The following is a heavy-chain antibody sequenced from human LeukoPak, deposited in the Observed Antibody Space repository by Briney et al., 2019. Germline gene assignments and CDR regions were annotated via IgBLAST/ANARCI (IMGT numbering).Heavy chain of an antibody. CDR1: GGSLSSGGHY. Sequence: SETLSLTCTVSGGSLSSGGHYWSWIRQHPEKGLEWIGYIYYSGSTYYNPSLKSRVTISVDTSKNQFSLKLNSVTAADTAVYYCASRSPPGETGYFDYWGQGTLVTVSS. CDR2: IYYSGST. J-gene: IGHJ4*02. V-gene: IGHV4-31*03. D-gene: IGHD2-21*01. CDR3: ASRSPPGETGYFDY.